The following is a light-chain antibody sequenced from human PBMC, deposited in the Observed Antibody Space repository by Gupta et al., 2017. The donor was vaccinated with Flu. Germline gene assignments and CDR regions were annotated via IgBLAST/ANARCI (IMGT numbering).Light chain of an antibody. V-gene: IGLV2-14*01. CDR2: EVI. Sequence: QSALTQPASVSGSPGQSITISCTGTSSDVGGCNYVSWYQHHPGKATKLMIYEVINRPSGVRNRFSGSKSGNTATLTISELQAEDGADYYCSSYTSSNSLEVGGGTMLTVL. J-gene: IGLJ2*01. CDR3: SSYTSSNSLE. CDR1: SSDVGGCNY.